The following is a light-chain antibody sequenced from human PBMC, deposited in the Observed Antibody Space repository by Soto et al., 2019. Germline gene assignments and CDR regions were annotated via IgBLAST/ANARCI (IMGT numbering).Light chain of an antibody. CDR2: AAS. CDR1: QSITTF. J-gene: IGKJ2*01. CDR3: QHSFSNPYT. V-gene: IGKV1-39*01. Sequence: DIPVTQSPSSLSASVGDRVTITCRASQSITTFLNWYQQKPGNAPKLLIYAASSLQTGVPSRFSGSGSGTDFTLTINSLQPEDFATYHCQHSFSNPYTFGQGTKLEI.